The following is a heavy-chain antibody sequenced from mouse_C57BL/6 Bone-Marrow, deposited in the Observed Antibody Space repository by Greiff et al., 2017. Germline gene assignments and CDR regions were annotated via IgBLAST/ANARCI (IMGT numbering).Heavy chain of an antibody. CDR2: IYPGSGNT. Sequence: QVQLQQSGPELVKPGASVKISCKASGYSFTSYYIHWVKQRPGQGLEWIGWIYPGSGNTKYNEKFKGKATLTADTSSSTAYMQLSSLTSEDSAVYYCARDYHYYSSSYEGFAYWGQGTLVTVSA. CDR1: GYSFTSYY. CDR3: ARDYHYYSSSYEGFAY. V-gene: IGHV1-66*01. J-gene: IGHJ3*01. D-gene: IGHD1-1*01.